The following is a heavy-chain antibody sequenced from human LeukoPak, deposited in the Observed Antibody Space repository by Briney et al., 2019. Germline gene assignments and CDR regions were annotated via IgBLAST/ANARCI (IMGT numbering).Heavy chain of an antibody. Sequence: SETLSLTCTVSGGSISSYYWSWIRQSPGKGLEWIGQIHYTGGTSYNPSLKSRLTVSLDTSKNQFSLKLSSVTAADTAVYYCAGAGDSSGWFWQYWGQGTLVTVSS. CDR3: AGAGDSSGWFWQY. CDR2: IHYTGGT. V-gene: IGHV4-59*01. D-gene: IGHD6-13*01. CDR1: GGSISSYY. J-gene: IGHJ4*02.